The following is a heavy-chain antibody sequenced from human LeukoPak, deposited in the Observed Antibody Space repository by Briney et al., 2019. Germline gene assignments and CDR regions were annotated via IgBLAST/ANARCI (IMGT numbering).Heavy chain of an antibody. V-gene: IGHV4-59*01. J-gene: IGHJ4*02. D-gene: IGHD6-19*01. CDR3: ARVLPYSSGWGVDY. CDR2: IYYSGST. Sequence: SETLSLTCTVSGGSIRSYYWSWIRLPPGKGLEWIGYIYYSGSTNYNPSLKSRVTISVDTSKNQFSLNLSSVTAADTAVYYCARVLPYSSGWGVDYWGQGTLVTVSS. CDR1: GGSIRSYY.